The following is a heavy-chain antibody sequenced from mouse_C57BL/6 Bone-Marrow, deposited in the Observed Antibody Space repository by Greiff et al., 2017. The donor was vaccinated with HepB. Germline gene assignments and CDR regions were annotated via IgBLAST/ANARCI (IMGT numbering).Heavy chain of an antibody. CDR1: GFNIKDDY. J-gene: IGHJ1*03. D-gene: IGHD1-1*01. CDR3: TIPFTTVVPPLDFDV. V-gene: IGHV14-4*01. CDR2: IDPENGDT. Sequence: VQLQQSGAELVRPGASVKLSCTASGFNIKDDYMHWVKQRPEQGLEWIGWIDPENGDTEYASKFQGKATITADTSSNTAYLQLSSLTSEDTAVYYCTIPFTTVVPPLDFDVWGTGTTVTVSS.